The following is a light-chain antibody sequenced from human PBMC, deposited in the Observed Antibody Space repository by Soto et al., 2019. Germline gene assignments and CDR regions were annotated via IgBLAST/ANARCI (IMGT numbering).Light chain of an antibody. CDR2: NNI. CDR1: SSNIGGNT. CDR3: AVWDDSLDGHAV. V-gene: IGLV1-44*01. J-gene: IGLJ7*01. Sequence: QSVLTQPPSASGTPGQRVTISCSGSSSNIGGNTVRWYQHLPGTAPRLLIYNNIPPPSGVPDRFSGSKSGTSASLAISGLQSEDEGDYYCAVWDDSLDGHAVFGGGTQLTVL.